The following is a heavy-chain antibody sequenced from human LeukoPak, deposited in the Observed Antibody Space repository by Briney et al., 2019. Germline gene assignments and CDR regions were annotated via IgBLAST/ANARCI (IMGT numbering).Heavy chain of an antibody. CDR1: GGSINSNY. CDR3: ARDGAQYDSLDYEGEYYYYFGMDV. V-gene: IGHV4-59*01. Sequence: PSETLSLTCTVSGGSINSNYWSWIRRPPGEGLEWIAYIDHSGNTNYNPSLKSRVTISRDMSKNQFSLKLNSVTAADTAVYYCARDGAQYDSLDYEGEYYYYFGMDVWGQGATVTVSS. CDR2: IDHSGNT. D-gene: IGHD3-22*01. J-gene: IGHJ6*02.